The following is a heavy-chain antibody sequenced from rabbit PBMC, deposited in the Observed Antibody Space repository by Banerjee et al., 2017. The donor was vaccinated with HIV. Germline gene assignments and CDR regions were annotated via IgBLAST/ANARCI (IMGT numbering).Heavy chain of an antibody. J-gene: IGHJ4*01. CDR1: GIDFRSYYY. CDR3: ALGLLSRSDSNYFSL. D-gene: IGHD8-1*01. CDR2: ISVVSGDT. V-gene: IGHV1S40*01. Sequence: QSLEESGGDLGKPVGSLTLTRTASGIDFRSYYYMCWVCQAPGKGLGWVAFISVVSGDTYFTSWAKGPFAISQTSSTTVTLQMTSLTAADTAAYFCALGLLSRSDSNYFSLWGPGTLVTVS.